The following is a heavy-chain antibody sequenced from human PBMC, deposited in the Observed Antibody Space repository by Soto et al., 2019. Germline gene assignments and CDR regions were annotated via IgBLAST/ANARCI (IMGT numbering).Heavy chain of an antibody. CDR3: ARDGGAQGSSSLVYYYYYMDV. J-gene: IGHJ6*03. V-gene: IGHV1-46*03. CDR1: GYTFTSYY. Sequence: ASVKVSCKASGYTFTSYYMHWVRQAPGQGLEWMGIINPSGGSTSYAQKFQGRVTMTRDTSTSTVYMELSSLRSEDTAVYYCARDGGAQGSSSLVYYYYYMDVWGKGTTVTVSS. D-gene: IGHD6-6*01. CDR2: INPSGGST.